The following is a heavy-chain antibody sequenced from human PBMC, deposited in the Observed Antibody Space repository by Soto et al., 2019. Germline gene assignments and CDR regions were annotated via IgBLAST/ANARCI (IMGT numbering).Heavy chain of an antibody. J-gene: IGHJ4*02. CDR1: VCCCCSNL. CDR3: ARGPQEYSAIWPPRNEL. CDR2: IKEDGSEK. V-gene: IGHV3-7*01. Sequence: VVSRRRSCSSCVCCCCSNLMALFRQAPGSWLEWVATIKEDGSEKHYADSVKGRFTISRDNHKNSLYLQMNSLRAEDTAVYYCARGPQEYSAIWPPRNELWGKRNLVNVS. D-gene: IGHD6-6*01.